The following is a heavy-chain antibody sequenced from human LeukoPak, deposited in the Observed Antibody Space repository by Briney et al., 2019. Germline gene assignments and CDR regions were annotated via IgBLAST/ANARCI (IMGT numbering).Heavy chain of an antibody. CDR2: INQDGSEK. CDR1: GFTFRNYW. D-gene: IGHD3-10*01. CDR3: TTYWNSGNHVFDY. J-gene: IGHJ4*02. V-gene: IGHV3-7*01. Sequence: PGGSLRLSCVASGFTFRNYWMIWVRQAPGKGPEWVANINQDGSEKNYVDSVRGRFTISRDNAQNSLYLQVNSLRDEDTAVYYCTTYWNSGNHVFDYWGQGTLVAVSS.